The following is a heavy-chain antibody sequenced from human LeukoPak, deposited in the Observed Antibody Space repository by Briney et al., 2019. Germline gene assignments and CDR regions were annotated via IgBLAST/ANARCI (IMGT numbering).Heavy chain of an antibody. Sequence: GGSLRLSCAASGFTFSSYDMNWVRQAPGNGLEWVSFISGSGSTMYYADSVKGRFTISRDNAKNSLYLQLNSLRVEDTAVYYCARDWVAVGGDYMDVWGKGTTVTISS. V-gene: IGHV3-48*03. D-gene: IGHD2-15*01. CDR2: ISGSGSTM. CDR3: ARDWVAVGGDYMDV. CDR1: GFTFSSYD. J-gene: IGHJ6*03.